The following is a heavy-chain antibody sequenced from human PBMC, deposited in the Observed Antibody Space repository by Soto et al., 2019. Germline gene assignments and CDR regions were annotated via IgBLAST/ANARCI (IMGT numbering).Heavy chain of an antibody. D-gene: IGHD1-26*01. Sequence: ASVKVSCKASGYTFTSYGISWVRQAPGQGLEWMGWISAYNGNTNYAQKLQGRVTMTTDTSTSPAYMELRSLRSDDTAVYYCARDRGSLDWLNYYGMDVWGQGTTVTVSS. J-gene: IGHJ6*02. CDR3: ARDRGSLDWLNYYGMDV. CDR1: GYTFTSYG. V-gene: IGHV1-18*01. CDR2: ISAYNGNT.